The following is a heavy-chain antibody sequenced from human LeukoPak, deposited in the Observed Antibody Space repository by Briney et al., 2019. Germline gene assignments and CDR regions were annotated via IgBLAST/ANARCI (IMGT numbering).Heavy chain of an antibody. V-gene: IGHV1-8*01. Sequence: GASVKVSCTASGYTFTSYDINWVRQATGQGLEWMGWMNPNSGNTGYAQKFQGRVTMTRNTSISTAYMELSSLRSEGTAVYYCARVLYYDILTGYYRAEYYYYGMDVWGQGTTVTGSS. CDR2: MNPNSGNT. CDR3: ARVLYYDILTGYYRAEYYYYGMDV. D-gene: IGHD3-9*01. J-gene: IGHJ6*02. CDR1: GYTFTSYD.